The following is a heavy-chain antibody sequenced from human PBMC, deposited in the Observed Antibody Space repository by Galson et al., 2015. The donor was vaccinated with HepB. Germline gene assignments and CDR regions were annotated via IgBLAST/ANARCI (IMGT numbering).Heavy chain of an antibody. D-gene: IGHD6-19*01. CDR2: ISWNSGSI. CDR3: AKDRSIAVAGEFDY. Sequence: SLRLSCAASGFTLDDYAMHWVRQAPGKGLEWVSGISWNSGSIGYADSVKGRFTISRDNAKNSLHLQMNSLRAEDTALYYCAKDRSIAVAGEFDYWGQGTLVTVSS. J-gene: IGHJ4*02. V-gene: IGHV3-9*01. CDR1: GFTLDDYA.